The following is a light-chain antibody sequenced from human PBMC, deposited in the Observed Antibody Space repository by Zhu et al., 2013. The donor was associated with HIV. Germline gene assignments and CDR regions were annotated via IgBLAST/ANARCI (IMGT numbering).Light chain of an antibody. Sequence: DIQMTQSPSFLSASVGDRVTITCRASQSISTYLHWYQQKPGKAPKLLIYAASTFQSGVPSRFSGSGSGTDFTLAISSLQSEDFATYYCQQSSSIPVTFGQGTKVELK. CDR3: QQSSSIPVT. CDR2: AAS. V-gene: IGKV1-39*01. J-gene: IGKJ1*01. CDR1: QSISTY.